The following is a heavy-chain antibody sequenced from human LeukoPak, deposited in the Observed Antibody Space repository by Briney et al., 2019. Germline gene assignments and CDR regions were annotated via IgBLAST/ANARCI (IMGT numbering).Heavy chain of an antibody. V-gene: IGHV1-46*02. CDR3: ARGGICEL. J-gene: IGHJ4*02. CDR1: GHTFKGYY. CDR2: INPSGGST. Sequence: ASVKVSCKASGHTFKGYYMQWARQAPGQGLEWMGIINPSGGSTTYAQKFQGRVTMTRYTSTSTVYMELSSLRSEDTAVYYCARGGICELWRQGTLVNVSS. D-gene: IGHD3-10*01.